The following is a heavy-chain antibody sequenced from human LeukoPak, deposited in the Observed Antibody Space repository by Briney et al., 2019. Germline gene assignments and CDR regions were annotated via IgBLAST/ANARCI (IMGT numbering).Heavy chain of an antibody. J-gene: IGHJ4*02. D-gene: IGHD3-10*01. Sequence: GGSLRLSCAASGFTFSSHDMHWVRQAPGKGLEWVSLIYSGGATYYADSVKGRFIISRDNSKNTVYLQMNSLRAEDTALYYCARGPTMVRGAFDDCWGQGTLVTVSS. CDR2: IYSGGAT. CDR1: GFTFSSHD. CDR3: ARGPTMVRGAFDDC. V-gene: IGHV3-53*01.